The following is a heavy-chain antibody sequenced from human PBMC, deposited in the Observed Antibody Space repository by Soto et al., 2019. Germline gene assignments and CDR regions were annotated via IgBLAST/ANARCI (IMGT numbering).Heavy chain of an antibody. J-gene: IGHJ4*02. D-gene: IGHD2-21*01. Sequence: GGSLSLSCAASGFTFSSYSMNWVRQAPGKGLEWVSYISSSSGTIYYADSVKGRFTISRDNAKNSLYLQMNSLRAEDTAVYYCARAIPFDYWGLGTLVTVSS. CDR1: GFTFSSYS. CDR3: ARAIPFDY. CDR2: ISSSSGTI. V-gene: IGHV3-48*01.